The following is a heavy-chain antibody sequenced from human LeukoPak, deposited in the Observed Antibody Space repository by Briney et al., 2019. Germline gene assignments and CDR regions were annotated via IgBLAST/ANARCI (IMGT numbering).Heavy chain of an antibody. CDR2: ISAYNGNT. V-gene: IGHV1-18*01. J-gene: IGHJ4*02. D-gene: IGHD3-22*01. CDR3: ARDLNPFTMIVVAQPGDY. CDR1: GYTFTSYG. Sequence: GASVKVSCKASGYTFTSYGISWVRQAPGQGLEWMGWISAYNGNTNYAQKLQGRVTMTTDTSTSTAYMELRSLRSDDTAVYYCARDLNPFTMIVVAQPGDYWGQGTLVTVSS.